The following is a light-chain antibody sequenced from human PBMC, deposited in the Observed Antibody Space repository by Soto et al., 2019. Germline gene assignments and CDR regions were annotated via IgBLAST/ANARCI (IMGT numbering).Light chain of an antibody. CDR3: QQYNNWPWT. V-gene: IGKV3-15*01. J-gene: IGKJ1*01. CDR1: QSISDT. CDR2: GAS. Sequence: ETVLTRSPGTLSLSPGERATLSGRASQSISDTLAWYQQKPGQAPRLLIHGASTRATGFPARFSGSGSGTDFTLTISSLQSEDFAVYYCQQYNNWPWTFGQGTKVDI.